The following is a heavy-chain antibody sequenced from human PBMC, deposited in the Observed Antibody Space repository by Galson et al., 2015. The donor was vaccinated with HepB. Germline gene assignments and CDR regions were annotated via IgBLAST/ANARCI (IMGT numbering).Heavy chain of an antibody. D-gene: IGHD3-3*01. J-gene: IGHJ4*02. Sequence: SVKVSCKASGGTFSSYAISWVRQAPGQGLEWMGGIIPIFGTANYAQKFQGRVTITADKSTSTAYMELSSLRSEDTAVYYCARDRGVRDFWSGYYSWGQGTLVTVSS. CDR2: IIPIFGTA. CDR3: ARDRGVRDFWSGYYS. CDR1: GGTFSSYA. V-gene: IGHV1-69*06.